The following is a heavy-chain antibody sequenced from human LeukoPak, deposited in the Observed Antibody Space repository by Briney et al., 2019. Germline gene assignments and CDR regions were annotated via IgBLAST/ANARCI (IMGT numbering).Heavy chain of an antibody. Sequence: SETLSLTCAVYGGSFSGYYWSWIRQPPGKGLEWIGEINHSGSTNYNPSLKSRVTISVDTSKNQFSLKPSSVTAADTAVYYCARASRGIAARTHFDYWGQGTLSPSPQ. J-gene: IGHJ4*02. CDR3: ARASRGIAARTHFDY. V-gene: IGHV4-34*01. CDR1: GGSFSGYY. D-gene: IGHD6-6*01. CDR2: INHSGST.